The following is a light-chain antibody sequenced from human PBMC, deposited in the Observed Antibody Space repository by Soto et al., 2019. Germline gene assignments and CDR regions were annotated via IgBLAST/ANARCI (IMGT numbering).Light chain of an antibody. CDR3: MQTIQPLLT. J-gene: IGKJ4*01. V-gene: IGKV2D-29*01. CDR1: QSILHTDGKTY. Sequence: DVVMTQTPLSLSATPGQPASITCKSSQSILHTDGKTYLYWYLQKQGHPPQLLIYEVFNRFSGVPDRFSGSGSGTDFTLKISRVEAEYVGTYYCMQTIQPLLTFGGGTKVEI. CDR2: EVF.